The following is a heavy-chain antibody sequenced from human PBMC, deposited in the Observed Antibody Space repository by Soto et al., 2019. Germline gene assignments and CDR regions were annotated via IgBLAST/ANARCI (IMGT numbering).Heavy chain of an antibody. V-gene: IGHV4-59*01. CDR2: IYYSGST. J-gene: IGHJ4*02. D-gene: IGHD2-15*01. CDR3: ATGYCSGGSCYKGGHLIDY. CDR1: GGSISSYY. Sequence: SETLSLTCPVSGGSISSYYWSWIRQPPGKGLEWIGYIYYSGSTNYNPSLKSRVTISVDTSKNQFSLKLSSVTAADTAVYYCATGYCSGGSCYKGGHLIDYWGQGTLVTVSS.